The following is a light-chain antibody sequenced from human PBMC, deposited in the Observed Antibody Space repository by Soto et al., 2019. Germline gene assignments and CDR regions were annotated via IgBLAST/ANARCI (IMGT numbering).Light chain of an antibody. CDR2: GAS. Sequence: EIVLTQSPGTLSLSPGERATLSCRASQSVRSSYLAWYQQKPGQAPRLLIYGASSRATGIPDRFSGSGSGTDFTLTISRLEPEDFAVYYCQQYYTSRPMYTFGQGTKLEIK. CDR3: QQYYTSRPMYT. J-gene: IGKJ2*01. V-gene: IGKV3-20*01. CDR1: QSVRSSY.